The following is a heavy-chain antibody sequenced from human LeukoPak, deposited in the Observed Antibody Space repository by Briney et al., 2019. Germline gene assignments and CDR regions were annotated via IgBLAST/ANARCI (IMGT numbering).Heavy chain of an antibody. CDR3: AKRSGGYYDF. J-gene: IGHJ4*02. CDR2: VYSGGGGT. Sequence: GGSLRLSCAASGFTVSSDNMSWVRQAPGKTLEWVSVVYSGGGGTNYADSVRGRFTISRDDSKNTVYLQMNSLRVEDTAVYYCAKRSGGYYDFWGQGTLVTFSS. V-gene: IGHV3-66*02. D-gene: IGHD3-3*01. CDR1: GFTVSSDN.